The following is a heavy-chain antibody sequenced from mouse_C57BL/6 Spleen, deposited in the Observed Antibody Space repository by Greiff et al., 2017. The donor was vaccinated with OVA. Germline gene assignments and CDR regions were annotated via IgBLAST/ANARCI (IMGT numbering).Heavy chain of an antibody. D-gene: IGHD1-2*01. CDR2: INYDGSST. V-gene: IGHV5-16*01. CDR1: GFTFSDYY. J-gene: IGHJ4*01. Sequence: DVKLVESEGGLVQPGSSMKLSCTASGFTFSDYYMAWVRQVPEKGLEWVANINYDGSSTYYLDSLKSRFIISRDNAKNILYLQMSSLKSEDTATYYCARERPYAMDYWGQGTSVTVSS. CDR3: ARERPYAMDY.